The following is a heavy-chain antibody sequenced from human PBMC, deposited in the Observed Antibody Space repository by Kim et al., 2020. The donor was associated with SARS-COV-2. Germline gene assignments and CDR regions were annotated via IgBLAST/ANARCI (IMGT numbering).Heavy chain of an antibody. V-gene: IGHV3-7*01. CDR2: IKQDGSEE. CDR1: GFTFSNYW. D-gene: IGHD5-18*01. J-gene: IGHJ4*02. Sequence: GGSLRLSCAASGFTFSNYWMNWVRQSPGKGLEWVAKIKQDGSEEYYVDSVKGRFTISRDNAKNSLYLQMNSLRAEDAAVYFCARGFHTVTYWGQGTLVTVSS. CDR3: ARGFHTVTY.